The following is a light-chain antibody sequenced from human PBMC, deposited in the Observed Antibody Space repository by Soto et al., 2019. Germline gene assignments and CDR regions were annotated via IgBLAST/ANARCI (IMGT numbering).Light chain of an antibody. CDR3: SSFTRSSTWV. CDR1: SSDIGGYNY. V-gene: IGLV2-14*01. Sequence: QSALTQPASVSGSPGQSITISCTGTSSDIGGYNYVSWYQQHPGKAPKLMMSEVSNRPSGVSHRFSGSKSGNTASLTISGLQAEDEADYYCSSFTRSSTWVFGGGIQLTVL. CDR2: EVS. J-gene: IGLJ3*02.